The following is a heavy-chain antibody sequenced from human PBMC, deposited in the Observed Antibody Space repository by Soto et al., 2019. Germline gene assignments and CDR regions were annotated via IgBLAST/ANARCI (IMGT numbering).Heavy chain of an antibody. CDR3: ARVVISMVRGATPCVAFDI. D-gene: IGHD3-10*01. J-gene: IGHJ3*02. CDR2: IYYSGST. CDR1: GGSISSYY. Sequence: SETLSLTCTVSGGSISSYYWSWIRQPPGKGLEWIGYIYYSGSTNYNPSLKSRVTISVDTSKNQFSLKLSSVTAADTAVYYCARVVISMVRGATPCVAFDIWGQWPIVTVS. V-gene: IGHV4-59*01.